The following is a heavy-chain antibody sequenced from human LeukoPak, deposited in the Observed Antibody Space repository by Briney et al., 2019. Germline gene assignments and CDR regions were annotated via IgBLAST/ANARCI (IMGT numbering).Heavy chain of an antibody. J-gene: IGHJ4*02. CDR2: INPNSGGT. D-gene: IGHD2-2*02. Sequence: ASVKVSCRASGYTFTGYYMHWVRQAPGQGLEWMGWINPNSGGTNYAQKFQGRVTMTRDTSISTAYMELSRLRSDDTAVYHCARIKVPAAIGYFDYWGQGTLVTVSS. CDR3: ARIKVPAAIGYFDY. V-gene: IGHV1-2*02. CDR1: GYTFTGYY.